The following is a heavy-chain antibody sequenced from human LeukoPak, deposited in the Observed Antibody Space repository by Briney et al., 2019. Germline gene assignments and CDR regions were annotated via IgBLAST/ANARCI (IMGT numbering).Heavy chain of an antibody. CDR3: ARERWLQPDY. J-gene: IGHJ4*02. Sequence: GGSLRLSCAASGFIFSNYGMSWVRQAPGKGLEWVSSISFSSTHIYYADSIQGRFTISRDNAKNSLYLQMNSLRAEDTAVYFCARERWLQPDYWGQGTLVTVSA. CDR1: GFIFSNYG. CDR2: ISFSSTHI. D-gene: IGHD5-24*01. V-gene: IGHV3-21*01.